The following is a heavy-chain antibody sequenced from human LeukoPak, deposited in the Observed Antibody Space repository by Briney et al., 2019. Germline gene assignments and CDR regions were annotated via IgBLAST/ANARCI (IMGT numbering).Heavy chain of an antibody. V-gene: IGHV3-23*01. Sequence: PGGSLRLSCAASGFTFSSNAMSCVRQAPGKGLEWVSAISGSGGSTYYADSVKGRFTISRDNSKNTLYLQMNSLRAEDTAVYYCAKAAKYYDFWSAPMDVWGQGTTVTVSS. CDR1: GFTFSSNA. J-gene: IGHJ6*02. CDR3: AKAAKYYDFWSAPMDV. CDR2: ISGSGGST. D-gene: IGHD3-3*01.